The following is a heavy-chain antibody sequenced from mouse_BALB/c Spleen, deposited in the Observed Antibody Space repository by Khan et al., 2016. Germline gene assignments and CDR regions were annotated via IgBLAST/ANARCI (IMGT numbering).Heavy chain of an antibody. CDR2: ISYCGST. CDR3: ARAARIKY. Sequence: EVQLQESGPGLVKPSQSLTLTFTVTGYSITSGYGWYLIRQFPGNKLEWMGYISYCGSTNYNPSLKSRTAITRDTSKNQFFLQLSSVTTEDTATYYCARAARIKYWGQGTTLTVSS. V-gene: IGHV3-1*02. J-gene: IGHJ2*01. D-gene: IGHD1-2*01. CDR1: GYSITSGYG.